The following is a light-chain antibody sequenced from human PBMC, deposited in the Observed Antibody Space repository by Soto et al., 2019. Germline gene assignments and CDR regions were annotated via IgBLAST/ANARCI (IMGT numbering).Light chain of an antibody. Sequence: QSALTQPASVSGSPGQSITISCTGTSSDVGGYNYVSWYQQHPGKAPKLMIYEVSNRPSGVSNRFSGSKSGNTASLTISGLQAEDEADYYCSSYTSSSTVVFGGGTKGDRP. V-gene: IGLV2-14*01. CDR1: SSDVGGYNY. CDR2: EVS. CDR3: SSYTSSSTVV. J-gene: IGLJ2*01.